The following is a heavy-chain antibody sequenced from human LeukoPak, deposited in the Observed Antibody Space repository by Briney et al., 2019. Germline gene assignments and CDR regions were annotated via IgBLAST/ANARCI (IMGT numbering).Heavy chain of an antibody. CDR2: IYYSGST. Sequence: PSETLSLTCTVSGDSISIYYWSWIRQPPGKGLEWIGYIYYSGSTNYNPSLKSRVTISVDTSKNQFSLKLSSVTAADTAVYYCARGVQLQYYYYYGMDVWGKGTTVTVSS. V-gene: IGHV4-59*01. J-gene: IGHJ6*04. D-gene: IGHD5-18*01. CDR3: ARGVQLQYYYYYGMDV. CDR1: GDSISIYY.